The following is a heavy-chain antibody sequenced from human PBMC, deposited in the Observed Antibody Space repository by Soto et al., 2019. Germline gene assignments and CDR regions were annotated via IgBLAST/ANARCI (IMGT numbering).Heavy chain of an antibody. CDR3: ARDLNIVLVPAALRSYYYYYGMDV. J-gene: IGHJ6*02. V-gene: IGHV3-7*01. D-gene: IGHD2-2*01. Sequence: SLRLSCAASGFTFSSYWMSWVRQAPGKGLEWVANIKQDGSEKDYVESVKGRFTISRDNAKNSLYLQMNSLRAEDTAVYYCARDLNIVLVPAALRSYYYYYGMDVWGQGTTVTVSS. CDR1: GFTFSSYW. CDR2: IKQDGSEK.